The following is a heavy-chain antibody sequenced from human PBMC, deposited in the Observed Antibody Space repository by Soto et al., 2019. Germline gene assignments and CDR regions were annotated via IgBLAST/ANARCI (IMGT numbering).Heavy chain of an antibody. CDR3: AREARGGVDY. CDR2: IYYSGST. Sequence: QVQLQESGPGLVKPSETLSLTCTVSGGSISSYYWSWIRQPPGKGLEWIGYIYYSGSTNYNPSLKSRVTISVDTSKNQFSLKLSSVTAADTAVYYCAREARGGVDYWGQGTLVTVSS. D-gene: IGHD2-15*01. V-gene: IGHV4-59*01. CDR1: GGSISSYY. J-gene: IGHJ4*02.